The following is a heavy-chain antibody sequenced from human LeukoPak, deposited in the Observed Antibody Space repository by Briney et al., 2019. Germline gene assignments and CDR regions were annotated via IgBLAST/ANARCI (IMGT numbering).Heavy chain of an antibody. CDR3: ATHITGTTIWFDP. D-gene: IGHD1-7*01. J-gene: IGHJ5*02. V-gene: IGHV1-24*01. Sequence: ASVKVSCKVSGYTLTELSMHWVRQAPGKGLEWMGGFDPEDGETIYAQKFQGRVTMTEDTSTDTAYMELSSLRSEDTAVYYCATHITGTTIWFDPWGQETLVTVSS. CDR1: GYTLTELS. CDR2: FDPEDGET.